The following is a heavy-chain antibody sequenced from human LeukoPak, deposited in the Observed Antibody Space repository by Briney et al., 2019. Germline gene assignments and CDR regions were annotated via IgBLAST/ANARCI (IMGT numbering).Heavy chain of an antibody. CDR3: AKPYSSRGYYYMDV. D-gene: IGHD6-13*01. Sequence: PGGSLRLSCAASGFTFSSYGMHWVRQAPGKGLEWVAFIRYDGSNKYYADSVKGRFTISRDNSKNTLYLQMNSLRAEDTAVYYCAKPYSSRGYYYMDVWGKGTTVTASS. J-gene: IGHJ6*03. CDR1: GFTFSSYG. V-gene: IGHV3-30*02. CDR2: IRYDGSNK.